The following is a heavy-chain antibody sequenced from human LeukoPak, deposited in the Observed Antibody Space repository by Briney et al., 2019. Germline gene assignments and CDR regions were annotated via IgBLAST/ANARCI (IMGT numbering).Heavy chain of an antibody. CDR2: IIPIFGTA. V-gene: IGHV1-69*05. CDR1: GGTFSSYA. J-gene: IGHJ4*02. Sequence: GASVKVSCKASGGTFSSYAISWVRQAPGQGLEWMGRIIPIFGTANYAQKFQGRVTITTDESTSTAYMELSSLRSEDTAVYYCARDHSVSHVAAAPFNWGRGTLVTVSS. D-gene: IGHD6-13*01. CDR3: ARDHSVSHVAAAPFN.